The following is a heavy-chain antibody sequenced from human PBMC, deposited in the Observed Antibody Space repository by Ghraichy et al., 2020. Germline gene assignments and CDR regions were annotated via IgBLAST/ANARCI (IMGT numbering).Heavy chain of an antibody. V-gene: IGHV3-21*01. D-gene: IGHD6-13*01. CDR2: ISSSSSYI. CDR3: AREGTYSSSWYSNPPAYLDY. CDR1: GFTFSSYS. J-gene: IGHJ4*02. Sequence: GGSLRLSCAASGFTFSSYSMNWVRQAPGKGLEWVLSISSSSSYIYYADSVKGRFTISRDNAKNSLYLQMNSLRAEDTAVYYCAREGTYSSSWYSNPPAYLDYWGQGTLVTVSS.